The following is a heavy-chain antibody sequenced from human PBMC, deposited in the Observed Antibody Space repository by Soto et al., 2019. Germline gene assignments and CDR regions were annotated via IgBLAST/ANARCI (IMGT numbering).Heavy chain of an antibody. CDR1: DDSIRCSDYS. CDR3: AIQGVGCIGSRVYYHDLLDS. D-gene: IGHD3-22*01. J-gene: IGHJ4*02. Sequence: QLQLQESGPGLVKPSETLSLTCTVYDDSIRCSDYSSGLIRQPPGKGMEWIATVDYSGSTHYSTSLRSRATLSIDTSKTHSSLKLMDVSDADTAVYYGAIQGVGCIGSRVYYHDLLDSWGQGILVTVSS. V-gene: IGHV4-39*01. CDR2: VDYSGST.